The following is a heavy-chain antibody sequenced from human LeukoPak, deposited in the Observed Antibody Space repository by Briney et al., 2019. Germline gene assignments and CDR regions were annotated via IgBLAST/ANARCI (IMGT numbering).Heavy chain of an antibody. D-gene: IGHD1-26*01. Sequence: EASVKVSCKASGYTFTSYGISWVRQAPGQGLEWMGWMNPNSDNTGYAQKFQGRVTMTRNTSISTAYMELSSLRSEDTAVYYCARGQRGWEPDYWGQGTLVTVSS. CDR1: GYTFTSYG. V-gene: IGHV1-8*02. J-gene: IGHJ4*02. CDR2: MNPNSDNT. CDR3: ARGQRGWEPDY.